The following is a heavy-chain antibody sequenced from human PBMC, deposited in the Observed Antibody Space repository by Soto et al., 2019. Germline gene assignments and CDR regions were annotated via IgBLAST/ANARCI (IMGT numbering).Heavy chain of an antibody. V-gene: IGHV4-34*01. CDR2: INHSGST. J-gene: IGHJ1*01. Sequence: SETLSLTCAVYGGSFSGYYWSWIRQPPGKGLEWIGEINHSGSTNYNPSLKSRVTISVDTSKNQFSLKLSSVTAADTAVYYCARGLVLRYCSSTSCYAGEYFQHWGQGTLVTVSS. CDR1: GGSFSGYY. CDR3: ARGLVLRYCSSTSCYAGEYFQH. D-gene: IGHD2-2*01.